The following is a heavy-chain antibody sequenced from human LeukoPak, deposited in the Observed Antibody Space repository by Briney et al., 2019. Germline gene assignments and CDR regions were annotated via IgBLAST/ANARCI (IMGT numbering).Heavy chain of an antibody. D-gene: IGHD6-19*01. CDR3: AREESSVPLYY. Sequence: GASVKVSCKASGDTFSSYVMNWVRQAPGQGLEWMGWISAYNGNTNYAQKLQGRVTMTTDTSTSTAYMELRSLRSDDTAVYYCAREESSVPLYYWGQGTLVTVSS. V-gene: IGHV1-18*01. J-gene: IGHJ4*02. CDR2: ISAYNGNT. CDR1: GDTFSSYV.